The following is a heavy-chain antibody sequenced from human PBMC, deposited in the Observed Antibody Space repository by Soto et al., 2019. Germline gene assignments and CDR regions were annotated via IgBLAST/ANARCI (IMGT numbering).Heavy chain of an antibody. D-gene: IGHD3-22*01. CDR3: ARDAPSYYYDTSGYFDY. V-gene: IGHV3-30-3*01. CDR2: ISFDGSNK. CDR1: RFIFNNYA. J-gene: IGHJ4*02. Sequence: QVQLVESGGGVVQPGRSLRLSCAASRFIFNNYAMHWVRQAPGKGLEWVALISFDGSNKYYADSVKGRFTISRDNSENTLYLQMNSLRAEDTAVYYCARDAPSYYYDTSGYFDYWGQVTLVTVSS.